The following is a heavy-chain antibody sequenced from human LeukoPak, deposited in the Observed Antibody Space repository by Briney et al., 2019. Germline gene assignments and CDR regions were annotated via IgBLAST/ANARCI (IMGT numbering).Heavy chain of an antibody. Sequence: PSETLSLTCAVSGGSISSTTSYWGWIRQPPGKGLEWIGRIYYSGSTFYNPSLKSRVTISVDTSKNQLSLKLSSVTAADTAVYYCARVGYAMDVWGQGTTVTVSS. V-gene: IGHV4-39*07. CDR3: ARVGYAMDV. D-gene: IGHD3-16*01. J-gene: IGHJ6*02. CDR2: IYYSGST. CDR1: GGSISSTTSY.